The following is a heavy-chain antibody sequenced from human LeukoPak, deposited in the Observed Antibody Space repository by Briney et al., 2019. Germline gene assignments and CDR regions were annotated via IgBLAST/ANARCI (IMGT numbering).Heavy chain of an antibody. V-gene: IGHV4-61*02. CDR2: IYTSGST. CDR1: GGSISSGSYY. Sequence: SETLSLTCTVSGGSISSGSYYWSWIRQPAGKGLEWIGRIYTSGSTNYNPSLKSRVTISVDTSKNQFSLKLSSVTAADTAVYYCAREETATQSFDYWGQGTLVTVSS. J-gene: IGHJ4*02. D-gene: IGHD2-15*01. CDR3: AREETATQSFDY.